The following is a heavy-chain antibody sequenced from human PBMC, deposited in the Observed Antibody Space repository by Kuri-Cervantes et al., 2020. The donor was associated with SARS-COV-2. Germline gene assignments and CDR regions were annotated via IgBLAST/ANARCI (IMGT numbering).Heavy chain of an antibody. CDR3: AREGSSYDSSGYDAFDI. CDR2: IYSGGST. D-gene: IGHD3-22*01. Sequence: GESLKISCAASGFTVSSNYMSWVRQAPGKGLEWVSVIYSGGSTYYADSVKGRFTISRDNSKNTQYLQMNSLGAEDTAVYYCAREGSSYDSSGYDAFDIWGQGTMVTVSS. J-gene: IGHJ3*02. CDR1: GFTVSSNY. V-gene: IGHV3-53*01.